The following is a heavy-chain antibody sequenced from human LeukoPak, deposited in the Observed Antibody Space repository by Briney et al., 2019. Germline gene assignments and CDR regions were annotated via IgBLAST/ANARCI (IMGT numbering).Heavy chain of an antibody. J-gene: IGHJ4*02. Sequence: ASVKGSCKASGYTFTSYGISWVRQAPGQGLEWMGWISAYNGNTNYAQKLQGRVTMTTDTSTSTAYMELRSLRSNDTAVYYCARALYSSSWYFPFDYWGQGTLVTVSS. CDR2: ISAYNGNT. CDR3: ARALYSSSWYFPFDY. D-gene: IGHD6-13*01. CDR1: GYTFTSYG. V-gene: IGHV1-18*01.